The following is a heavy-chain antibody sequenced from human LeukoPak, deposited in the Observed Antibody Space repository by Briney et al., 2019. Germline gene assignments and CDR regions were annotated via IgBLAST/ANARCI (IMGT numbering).Heavy chain of an antibody. CDR2: MNPNSGNT. J-gene: IGHJ6*02. D-gene: IGHD3-10*01. CDR3: ARGLGFGELYYYYGMDV. V-gene: IGHV1-8*01. Sequence: ASVKVSCKASGYTFTSYDINWVRQATGQGLEWMGWMNPNSGNTGYAQKFQGRVTMTRNTSISTAYMELSSLRPEDTAVYYCARGLGFGELYYYYGMDVWGQGTTVTVSS. CDR1: GYTFTSYD.